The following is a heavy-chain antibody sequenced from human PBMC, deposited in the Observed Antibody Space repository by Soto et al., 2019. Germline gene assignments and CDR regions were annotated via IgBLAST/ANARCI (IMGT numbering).Heavy chain of an antibody. CDR3: ARVIAAAGNNWFDP. V-gene: IGHV4-59*01. CDR1: GGSSSSYY. D-gene: IGHD6-13*01. Sequence: LETLSLTCTVAGGSSSSYYWSWIRQPPGKGLEWIGYIYYSGSTNYNPSLKSRVTISVDTSKNQFSLKLSSVTAADTAVYYCARVIAAAGNNWFDPWGQGTLVTVSS. J-gene: IGHJ5*02. CDR2: IYYSGST.